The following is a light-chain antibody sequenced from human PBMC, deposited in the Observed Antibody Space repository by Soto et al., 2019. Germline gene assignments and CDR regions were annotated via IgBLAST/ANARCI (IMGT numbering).Light chain of an antibody. Sequence: DIVMTQSPLSLPVTPGEPASISCRSSQSLLQSNGYKYLDWYLQKPGQSPQLLIYLGSNRASGVPDRFSGSGSGTDFTLKISRVEADDVGVYYCMQALQTPLTFGQGTRLEIK. CDR2: LGS. V-gene: IGKV2-28*01. CDR3: MQALQTPLT. CDR1: QSLLQSNGYKY. J-gene: IGKJ5*01.